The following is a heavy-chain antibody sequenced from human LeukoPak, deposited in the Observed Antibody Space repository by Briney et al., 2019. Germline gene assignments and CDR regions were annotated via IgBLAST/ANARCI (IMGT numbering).Heavy chain of an antibody. Sequence: ASVKVSCKASGGTFSSYAISWMRQAPGQGLEWMGWISVKNGDTNFAQKFQDRVTMTTDTFTNTAYMELSGLRSDDTAVYYCARDGGKTDYYDSSGYYSAYWGQGTLVTVSS. CDR2: ISVKNGDT. D-gene: IGHD3-22*01. CDR1: GGTFSSYA. J-gene: IGHJ4*02. CDR3: ARDGGKTDYYDSSGYYSAY. V-gene: IGHV1-18*01.